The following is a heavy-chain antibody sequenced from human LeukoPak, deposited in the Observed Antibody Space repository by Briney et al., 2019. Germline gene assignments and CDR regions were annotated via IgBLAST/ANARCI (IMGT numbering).Heavy chain of an antibody. CDR1: GFTFSSYA. CDR3: AKVVRGYGSASYYFDY. J-gene: IGHJ4*02. D-gene: IGHD3-10*01. Sequence: GGSLRLSCAASGFTFSSYAMSWVRQAPGKGLEWVSAISGSGGSTYYADSVKGRFTISRDNSKNTLYLQMNSLRAEDTAVYYCAKVVRGYGSASYYFDYWGQGTLATVSS. CDR2: ISGSGGST. V-gene: IGHV3-23*01.